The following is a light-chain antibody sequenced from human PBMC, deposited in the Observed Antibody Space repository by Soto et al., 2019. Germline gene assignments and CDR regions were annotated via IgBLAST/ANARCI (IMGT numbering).Light chain of an antibody. CDR3: QQYGSSPRT. Sequence: ICLTQSPATLALSPGERATLSCRASQSVNSYLVWYQQKPGQAPRLLIYGASSRATGIPDRFSGSGSGTDFTLTISRLEPEDFAVYYCQQYGSSPRTFGRGTKVDIK. CDR1: QSVNSY. V-gene: IGKV3-20*01. J-gene: IGKJ1*01. CDR2: GAS.